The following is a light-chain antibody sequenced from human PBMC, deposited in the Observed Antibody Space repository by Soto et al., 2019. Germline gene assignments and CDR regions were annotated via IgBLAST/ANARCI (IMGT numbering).Light chain of an antibody. CDR1: QSLSSN. Sequence: EIGMTQSPATLSLSPGERATLSCRASQSLSSNLAWYQQKPGQPPRLLIYGASSRATGIPARFSGSGSGTEFTLTISSLQSEDSAVYFCQQYNNWPRTFGQGTKVDIK. CDR2: GAS. V-gene: IGKV3-15*01. J-gene: IGKJ1*01. CDR3: QQYNNWPRT.